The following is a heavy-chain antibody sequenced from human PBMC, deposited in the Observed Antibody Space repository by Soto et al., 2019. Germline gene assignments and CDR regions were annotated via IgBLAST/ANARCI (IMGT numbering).Heavy chain of an antibody. CDR2: IYKSATT. CDR3: ARGRYCLTGRCFPNWFDS. Sequence: PSETLSLTCSVSGASISTVDYFWAWIRQPPGQALEYIGYIYKSATTYYNPSFESRVAISLDTSKSQFSLNVTSVTAADTAVYFCARGRYCLTGRCFPNWFDSWGQGTXVTVS. D-gene: IGHD2-15*01. V-gene: IGHV4-30-4*01. J-gene: IGHJ5*01. CDR1: GASISTVDYF.